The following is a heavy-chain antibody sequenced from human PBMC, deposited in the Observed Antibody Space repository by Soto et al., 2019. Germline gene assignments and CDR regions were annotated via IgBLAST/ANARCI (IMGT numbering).Heavy chain of an antibody. Sequence: QLVESGGRGVQPGRSLRLSCEASEFTFSSYAMHWVRQAPGRGLEWVALISFDGTKEYYADSVKGRFIISRDNSKSMVYLQMDSLSPDDTAIYYCARPIPRWSYHYGMDVWGQGTTVNVSS. J-gene: IGHJ6*02. D-gene: IGHD2-15*01. CDR2: ISFDGTKE. V-gene: IGHV3-30*03. CDR1: EFTFSSYA. CDR3: ARPIPRWSYHYGMDV.